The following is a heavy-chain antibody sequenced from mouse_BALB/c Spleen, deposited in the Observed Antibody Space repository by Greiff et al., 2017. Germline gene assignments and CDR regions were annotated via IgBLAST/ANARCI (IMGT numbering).Heavy chain of an antibody. D-gene: IGHD2-4*01. CDR3: TRDLYDYEFYAMDY. J-gene: IGHJ4*01. Sequence: EVQLVESGGGLVKPGGSLKLSCAASGFTFSSYTMSWVRQTPEKRLEWVATISSGGSYTYYPDSVKGRFTISRDNAKNTLYLQMSSLKSEDTAMYYCTRDLYDYEFYAMDYWGQGTSVTVSS. CDR2: ISSGGSYT. V-gene: IGHV5-6-4*01. CDR1: GFTFSSYT.